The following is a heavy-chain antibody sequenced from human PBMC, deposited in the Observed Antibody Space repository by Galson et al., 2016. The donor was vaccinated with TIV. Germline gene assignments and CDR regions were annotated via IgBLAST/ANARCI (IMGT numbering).Heavy chain of an antibody. CDR2: ISNAGNNK. Sequence: SLRLSCAASGFTFSTYGMHWVRQAPGKGLEWVAVISNAGNNKYYADSVKGRFAISRDSSKNTLYLQMNSLRAEDTAVYYCAKDANIVVVVAAYYFEYWGQGTLVTVSS. D-gene: IGHD2-15*01. J-gene: IGHJ4*02. CDR1: GFTFSTYG. CDR3: AKDANIVVVVAAYYFEY. V-gene: IGHV3-30*18.